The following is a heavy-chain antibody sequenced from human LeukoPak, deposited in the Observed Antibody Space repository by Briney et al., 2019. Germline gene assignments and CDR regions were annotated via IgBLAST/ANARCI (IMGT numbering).Heavy chain of an antibody. J-gene: IGHJ4*02. V-gene: IGHV3-53*01. CDR3: ARGLSSGWFDY. CDR1: GFTVSSNY. Sequence: GSLRLSCAASGFTVSSNYMSWVRQAPGKGLEWVSVIYSGGGTYYADSVKGRFTISRDNSKNTLYLQMNSLRAEDTAVYYCARGLSSGWFDYWGQGTLVTVSS. D-gene: IGHD6-19*01. CDR2: IYSGGGT.